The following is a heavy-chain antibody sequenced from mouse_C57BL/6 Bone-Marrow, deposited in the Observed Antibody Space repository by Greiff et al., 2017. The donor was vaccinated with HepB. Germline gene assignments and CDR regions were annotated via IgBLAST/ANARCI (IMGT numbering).Heavy chain of an antibody. V-gene: IGHV1-81*01. CDR3: AREAEYYYGSSYLSFDY. D-gene: IGHD1-1*01. CDR2: IYPRSGNT. Sequence: VQLQQSGAELARPGASVKLSCKASGYNFTSYGISWVKQRTGQGLEWIGEIYPRSGNTYYNEKFKGKATLTADKSSSTAYMELRSLTSEDSAVYFCAREAEYYYGSSYLSFDYWGQGTTLTVSS. CDR1: GYNFTSYG. J-gene: IGHJ2*01.